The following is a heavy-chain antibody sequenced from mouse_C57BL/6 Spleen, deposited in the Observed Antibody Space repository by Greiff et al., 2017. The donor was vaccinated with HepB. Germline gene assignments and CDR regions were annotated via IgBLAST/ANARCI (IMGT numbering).Heavy chain of an antibody. Sequence: QVQLQQPGAELVMPGASVKLSCKASGYTFTSYWMHWVKQRPGQGLEWIGEIDPSDSYTNYNQKFKGKSTLTVDKSSSTAYMQLSSLTSEDSAVYYCARRGGQHRSYYAMDYWGQGTSVTVSS. CDR2: IDPSDSYT. V-gene: IGHV1-69*01. D-gene: IGHD3-2*02. CDR3: ARRGGQHRSYYAMDY. CDR1: GYTFTSYW. J-gene: IGHJ4*01.